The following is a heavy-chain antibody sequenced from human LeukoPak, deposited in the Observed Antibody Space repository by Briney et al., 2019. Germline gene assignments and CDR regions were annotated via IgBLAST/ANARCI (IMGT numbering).Heavy chain of an antibody. Sequence: ASVKVSCKASGYTFTGYYIHWVRQAPRQGLEWMGWINPNSGDTKCAQKLQGRVTMTRDTSISTAYMELSRLRSDDTAMYYCASLVVGTISITFDYWGQGTLVTVSS. CDR3: ASLVVGTISITFDY. V-gene: IGHV1-2*02. D-gene: IGHD5-12*01. J-gene: IGHJ4*02. CDR2: INPNSGDT. CDR1: GYTFTGYY.